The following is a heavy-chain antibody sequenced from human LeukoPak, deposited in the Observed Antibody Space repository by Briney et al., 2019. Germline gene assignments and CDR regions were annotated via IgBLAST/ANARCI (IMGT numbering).Heavy chain of an antibody. Sequence: GSSVKVSCKASGGTFSSYAITWVRQAPGQGLECMGGIIPIFGTSIYAQKFQDRVTITTDESTSTAYMELSSLRSEDTAVYYCARAARYSGYDYVYWGQGTLVTVSS. CDR1: GGTFSSYA. CDR2: IIPIFGTS. D-gene: IGHD5-12*01. V-gene: IGHV1-69*05. CDR3: ARAARYSGYDYVY. J-gene: IGHJ4*02.